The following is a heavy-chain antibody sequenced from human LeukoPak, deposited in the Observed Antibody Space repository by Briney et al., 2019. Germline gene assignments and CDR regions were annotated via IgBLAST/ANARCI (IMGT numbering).Heavy chain of an antibody. J-gene: IGHJ3*01. CDR3: ARQSVISSRSPDDAFDL. CDR2: VSGYNGNT. CDR1: GYTFTKYG. Sequence: ASVKVSCKASGYTFTKYGVSRVRQAPGQGLEWMGWVSGYNGNTDYAQMLQGRVTMTTDTSTSTAYMELRSLRSDDAAVYYCARQSVISSRSPDDAFDLWGQGTMVTVSS. V-gene: IGHV1-18*01. D-gene: IGHD2-21*01.